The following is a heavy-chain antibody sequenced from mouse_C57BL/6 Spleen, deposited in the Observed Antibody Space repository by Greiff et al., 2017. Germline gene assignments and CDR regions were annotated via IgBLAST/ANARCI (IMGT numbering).Heavy chain of an antibody. V-gene: IGHV1-22*01. CDR3: AREGTDYAKGD. Sequence: DVQLQESGPELVKPGASVKLSCKASGYTFTDYNMHWVKQSHGESLEWIGYINPNNGGTSYNEKFKGKATLTVNKSSSTAYMELRSLTSEDSAVYYCAREGTDYAKGDWGNGTSVTVAS. D-gene: IGHD3-3*01. CDR1: GYTFTDYN. CDR2: INPNNGGT. J-gene: IGHJ4*01.